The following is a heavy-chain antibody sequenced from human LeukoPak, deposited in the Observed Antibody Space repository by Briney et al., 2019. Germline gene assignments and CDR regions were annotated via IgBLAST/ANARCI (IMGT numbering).Heavy chain of an antibody. V-gene: IGHV3-74*01. CDR1: GFTFTTYW. J-gene: IGHJ4*02. D-gene: IGHD3-3*01. CDR2: INSDGSIT. CDR3: AKDQFSGFLEWLFDY. Sequence: GGSLRLSCAASGFTFTTYWMHWVRQAPGKGLVWVSHINSDGSITSYADSVKGRFTISRDNAKNTLYLQMNSLRAEDTAVYYCAKDQFSGFLEWLFDYWGQGTLVTVSS.